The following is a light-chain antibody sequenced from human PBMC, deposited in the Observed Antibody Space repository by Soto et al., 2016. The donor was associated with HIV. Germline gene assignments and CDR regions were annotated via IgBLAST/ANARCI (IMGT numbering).Light chain of an antibody. CDR1: KLGHKY. J-gene: IGLJ2*01. CDR3: QAWDSSTVV. V-gene: IGLV3-1*01. Sequence: SYELTQPPSVSVSPGQTASITCSGDKLGHKYASWYQQKPGQSPVVVMYQDIKQPSGIPERFSGSNSGNTATLTISGTQAMDEADYYCQAWDSSTVVFGGGTKLTV. CDR2: QDI.